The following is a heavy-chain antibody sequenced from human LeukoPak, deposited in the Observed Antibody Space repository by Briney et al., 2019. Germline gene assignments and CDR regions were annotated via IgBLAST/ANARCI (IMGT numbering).Heavy chain of an antibody. J-gene: IGHJ4*02. CDR2: INSDGSRT. CDR1: GFTFSSYW. Sequence: GGSLRLSCAASGFTFSSYWMHWVRQAPGEGLVWVSRINSDGSRTSYADSVKGRFTISRDNAKNTLYLQMNSLRAEDTAVYYCARDLRHYGSGRPQGYWGQGTLVTVSS. V-gene: IGHV3-74*01. D-gene: IGHD3-10*01. CDR3: ARDLRHYGSGRPQGY.